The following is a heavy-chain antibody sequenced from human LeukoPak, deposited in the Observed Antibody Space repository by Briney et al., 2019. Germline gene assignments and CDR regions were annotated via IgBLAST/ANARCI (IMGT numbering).Heavy chain of an antibody. CDR1: GFTFDDYA. CDR3: AEDSGSAAYYFDY. J-gene: IGHJ4*02. D-gene: IGHD1-26*01. Sequence: GRSLRLSCAASGFTFDDYAMHWVRQAPGKGLEWVSGISWNSGSIGYADSVKGRFTISRDNAKNSLYLQMNSLRAEDMALYYCAEDSGSAAYYFDYWGQGTLVTVSS. CDR2: ISWNSGSI. V-gene: IGHV3-9*03.